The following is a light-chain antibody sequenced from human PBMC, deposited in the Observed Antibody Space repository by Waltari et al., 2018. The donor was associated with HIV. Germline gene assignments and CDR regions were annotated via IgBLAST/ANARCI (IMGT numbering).Light chain of an antibody. V-gene: IGLV2-23*02. CDR1: NTDIGSYSY. CDR2: DVN. J-gene: IGLJ1*01. Sequence: QSALTQPAYVSASPGQSLTIFCSGPNTDIGSYSYVSWYQVLPNKAPRLLIFDVNRRSSGVSFRFAGSKSGYTASLMIFDLQSEDEGEYFCSSYVTGGTYVFGSGTRVIV. CDR3: SSYVTGGTYV.